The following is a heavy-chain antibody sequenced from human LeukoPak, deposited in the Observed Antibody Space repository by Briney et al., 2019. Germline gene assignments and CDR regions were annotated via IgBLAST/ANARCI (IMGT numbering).Heavy chain of an antibody. CDR2: IYYSGST. CDR1: GGSISSSSYY. Sequence: SSETLSLTCTVSGGSISSSSYYWGWIRQPPGKGLEWIGSIYYSGSTYNNPSLKSRVTISVDTSKNQFSLKLSSVTAADTAVYYCARHTPSRLWFRVFDPWGQGTLVTVSS. V-gene: IGHV4-39*01. J-gene: IGHJ5*02. D-gene: IGHD3-10*01. CDR3: ARHTPSRLWFRVFDP.